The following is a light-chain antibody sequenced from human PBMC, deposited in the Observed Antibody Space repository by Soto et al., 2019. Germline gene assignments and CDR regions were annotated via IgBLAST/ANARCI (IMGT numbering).Light chain of an antibody. CDR1: QDISRA. CDR3: QQLYGYPLT. V-gene: IGKV1-9*01. CDR2: PAS. Sequence: IQLTQSPSSLSATVGDRVTITCRASQDISRALAWYQQKPGKAPNLLISPASNLQSGVPSRFSGSGSGTDFNLTINGLQPEDFATYWCQQLYGYPLTFGGGSKVEIK. J-gene: IGKJ4*01.